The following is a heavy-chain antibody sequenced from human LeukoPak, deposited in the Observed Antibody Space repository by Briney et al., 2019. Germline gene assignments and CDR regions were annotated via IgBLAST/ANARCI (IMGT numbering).Heavy chain of an antibody. D-gene: IGHD6-19*01. CDR1: GYRITNYW. J-gene: IGHJ4*02. Sequence: AESLKISCRGSGYRITNYWIGWVRQMPAKGLEWVGIIYPGDSDTRYNPSFQGQVTISADKSISTAYLQWSSLRASDTAHYYCARHLHSSGYFHFDYWGQGTLVTVSS. CDR2: IYPGDSDT. CDR3: ARHLHSSGYFHFDY. V-gene: IGHV5-51*01.